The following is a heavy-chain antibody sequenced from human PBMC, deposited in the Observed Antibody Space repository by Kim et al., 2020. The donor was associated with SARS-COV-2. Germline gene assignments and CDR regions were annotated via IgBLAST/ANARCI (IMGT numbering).Heavy chain of an antibody. CDR2: IIPIFGTA. Sequence: SVKVSCKASGGTFSSYAISWVRQAPGQGLEWLGGIIPIFGTANYAQKFQGRVTITADESTSTAYMELSSLRSEDTAVYYCARDLRYCSGGSCYMVDAFDIWGQGTIVTVSS. CDR3: ARDLRYCSGGSCYMVDAFDI. V-gene: IGHV1-69*13. CDR1: GGTFSSYA. D-gene: IGHD2-15*01. J-gene: IGHJ3*02.